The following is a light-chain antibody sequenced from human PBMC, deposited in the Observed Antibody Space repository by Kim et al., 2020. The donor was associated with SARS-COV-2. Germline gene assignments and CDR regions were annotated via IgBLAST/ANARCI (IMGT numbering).Light chain of an antibody. Sequence: VAPGQIASITCSGDKLGDKYACWYQQKPGQSPVLVIYQDSKRPSGIPERFSGSNSGNTATLTISGTQAMDEADYYCQAWDSSSWVFGGGTQLTVL. V-gene: IGLV3-1*01. J-gene: IGLJ3*02. CDR2: QDS. CDR3: QAWDSSSWV. CDR1: KLGDKY.